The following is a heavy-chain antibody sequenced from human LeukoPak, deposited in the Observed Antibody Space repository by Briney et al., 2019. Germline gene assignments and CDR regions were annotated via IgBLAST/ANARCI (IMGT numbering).Heavy chain of an antibody. Sequence: GGSLRLSCAASGFTLSSSGIHWVRQAPGKGLEWLAAISNDGINKYFADSVKGRFTISRDNSRNTVSLQLNSLRAEDTAVYFCAKVGGVPTTDYWGQGTLVTVSS. CDR3: AKVGGVPTTDY. CDR1: GFTLSSSG. CDR2: ISNDGINK. V-gene: IGHV3-30*18. J-gene: IGHJ4*02. D-gene: IGHD5-12*01.